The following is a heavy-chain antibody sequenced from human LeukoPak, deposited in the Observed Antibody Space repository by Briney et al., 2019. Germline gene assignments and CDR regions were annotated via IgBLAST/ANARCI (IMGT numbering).Heavy chain of an antibody. CDR2: IYYSGST. CDR3: ARPDQPRITYYYYYYMDV. J-gene: IGHJ6*03. CDR1: GGSISSSSYY. D-gene: IGHD2-2*01. Sequence: PSETLSLTCTVSGGSISSSSYYWDWIRQPPGKGLEWIGSIYYSGSTYYNPSLKSRVTISVDTSKNQFSLKLSSVTAADTAVYYCARPDQPRITYYYYYYMDVWGKGTTVTVSS. V-gene: IGHV4-39*01.